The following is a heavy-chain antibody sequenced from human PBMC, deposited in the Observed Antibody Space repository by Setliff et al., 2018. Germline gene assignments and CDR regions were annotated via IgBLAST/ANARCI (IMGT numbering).Heavy chain of an antibody. D-gene: IGHD6-19*01. CDR3: ARRPISMAGYRKSAFDI. Sequence: VASVKVSCKASGNTFGSFSITWVRQAPGQGLEWMGWVSTYNGDTKYAQNFRGRVTMTTDISTSTAYMELRTLRSDDTAVYFCARRPISMAGYRKSAFDIWGQGTMVTVSS. CDR2: VSTYNGDT. J-gene: IGHJ3*02. CDR1: GNTFGSFS. V-gene: IGHV1-18*01.